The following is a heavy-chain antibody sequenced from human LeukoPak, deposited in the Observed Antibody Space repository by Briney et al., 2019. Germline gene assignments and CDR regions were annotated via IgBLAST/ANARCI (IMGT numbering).Heavy chain of an antibody. D-gene: IGHD2-2*01. V-gene: IGHV4-38-2*02. CDR2: IYHSGST. CDR1: GYSISSGYY. CDR3: AGEGREIVVVPPAIADY. J-gene: IGHJ4*02. Sequence: PSETLSLTCTVSGYSISSGYYWGWIRQPPGKGREGIGSIYHSGSTYYNPSLKSRVTISVDTSKNQFSLKLSSATAADTAVYYCAGEGREIVVVPPAIADYWGQGTLVTVSS.